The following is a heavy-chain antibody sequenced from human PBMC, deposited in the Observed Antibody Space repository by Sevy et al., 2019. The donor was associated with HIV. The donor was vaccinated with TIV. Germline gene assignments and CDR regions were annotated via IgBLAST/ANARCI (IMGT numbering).Heavy chain of an antibody. J-gene: IGHJ4*02. D-gene: IGHD2-8*01. CDR3: AREGCTRPHDY. CDR1: GFAFYDYS. Sequence: GGSLRLSCAASGFAFYDYSMSWIRQAPGKGLEWVATLSFGCGKINYADSVKGRFTISRDNSKNSFYLQMDNLRVEDTALYYWAREGCTRPHDYWGQGTGVTVSS. V-gene: IGHV3-23*01. CDR2: LSFGCGKI.